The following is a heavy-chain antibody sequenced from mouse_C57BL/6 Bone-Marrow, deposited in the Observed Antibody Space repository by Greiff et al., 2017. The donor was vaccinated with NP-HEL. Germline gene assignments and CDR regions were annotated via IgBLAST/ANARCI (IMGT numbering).Heavy chain of an antibody. CDR1: GYTFTSYW. CDR3: ARLEERDY. CDR2: IHPNSGST. V-gene: IGHV1-64*01. Sequence: VQLQQPGAELVKPGASVKLSCKASGYTFTSYWMHWVKQRPGQGLEWIGMIHPNSGSTNYNEKFKGKATLTVDKSSSTAYMQLRSLTAEDSAAYYGARLEERDYWGQGTTLTVSS. J-gene: IGHJ2*01.